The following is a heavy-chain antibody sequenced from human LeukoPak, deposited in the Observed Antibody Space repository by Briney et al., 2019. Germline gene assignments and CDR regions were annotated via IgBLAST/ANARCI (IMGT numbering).Heavy chain of an antibody. J-gene: IGHJ5*02. Sequence: SETLSLTCAVYGGSFSNYYWSWIRQPPGKGLEWIGEIDHSGSTNYNPSLKSRVIISVDASKTQLSLKLSSVTAADTDVYYCARAASIAVTGTFWFDPWGQGTLVIVSS. V-gene: IGHV4-34*01. CDR3: ARAASIAVTGTFWFDP. D-gene: IGHD6-19*01. CDR2: IDHSGST. CDR1: GGSFSNYY.